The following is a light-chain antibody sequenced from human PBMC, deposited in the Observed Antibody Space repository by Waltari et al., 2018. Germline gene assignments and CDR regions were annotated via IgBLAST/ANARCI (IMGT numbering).Light chain of an antibody. CDR1: SGHSRNV. V-gene: IGLV4-69*01. CDR3: QTGGHGTWV. Sequence: QLVLTQSPSASASLGAPVKLTCTLTSGHSRNVVAWLQQQPERGPRYLMKVNSDGSPSKGDEIPDRFSGSSSGAERYLTISSVQSEDEADYYCQTGGHGTWVFGGGTKLTVL. CDR2: VNSDGSP. J-gene: IGLJ3*02.